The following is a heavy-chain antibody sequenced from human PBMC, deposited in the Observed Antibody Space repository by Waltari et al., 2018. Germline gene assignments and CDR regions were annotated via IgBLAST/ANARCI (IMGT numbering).Heavy chain of an antibody. CDR2: ISWNSGSI. Sequence: EVQLVESGGGLVQPGRSLRLSCAASGFTFDDYAMHWVRPAPGKGLELVSGISWNSGSIGYADSVKGRFTISRDNAKNSLYLQMNSLRAEDMALYYCAKDIYRGIAAAEFDYWGQGTLVTVSS. CDR1: GFTFDDYA. CDR3: AKDIYRGIAAAEFDY. D-gene: IGHD6-13*01. J-gene: IGHJ4*02. V-gene: IGHV3-9*03.